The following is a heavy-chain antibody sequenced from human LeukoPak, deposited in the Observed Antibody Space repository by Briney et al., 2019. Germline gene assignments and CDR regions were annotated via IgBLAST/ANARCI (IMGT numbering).Heavy chain of an antibody. CDR3: ARWMYSNNWWVVDY. D-gene: IGHD6-13*01. CDR1: GFTFSSHW. V-gene: IGHV3-7*01. CDR2: IKQDGIEK. J-gene: IGHJ4*02. Sequence: KSGGSLRLTCVASGFTFSSHWMTWVRQAPGKGLEWVANIKQDGIEKNYVDSVKGRFTISRDDPNNSLHLQMNSLRADDTAVYYCARWMYSNNWWVVDYWGQGTLVTVSS.